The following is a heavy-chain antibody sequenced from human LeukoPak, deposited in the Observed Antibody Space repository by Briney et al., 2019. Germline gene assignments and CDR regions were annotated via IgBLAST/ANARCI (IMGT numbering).Heavy chain of an antibody. Sequence: SETLSLTCTVSGGSISSYYCSWIRQPPGKGLEWIGYIYYSGSTNYNPSLKSRVTISVDTSKNQFSLKLNSVSAADTAVYYCARLTVPLRFDPWGQGTLVTVSS. D-gene: IGHD2-2*01. V-gene: IGHV4-59*01. CDR1: GGSISSYY. CDR3: ARLTVPLRFDP. CDR2: IYYSGST. J-gene: IGHJ5*02.